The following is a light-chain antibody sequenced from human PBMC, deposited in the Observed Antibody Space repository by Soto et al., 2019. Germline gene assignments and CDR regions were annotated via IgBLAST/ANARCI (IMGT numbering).Light chain of an antibody. CDR3: QQHHKWPLT. J-gene: IGKJ4*01. Sequence: EIVMTQSPATLSVSPGEGATLSCTASESINNNLAWSQQKPGQAPRLLIYAATTRATGFPARFSGSGSGTKFTLTISSLQSEGFAVYYCQQHHKWPLTFGGGTKVDIK. CDR2: AAT. V-gene: IGKV3-15*01. CDR1: ESINNN.